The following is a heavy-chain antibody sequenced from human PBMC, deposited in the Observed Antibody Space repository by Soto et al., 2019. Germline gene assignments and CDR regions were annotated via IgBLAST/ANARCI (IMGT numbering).Heavy chain of an antibody. CDR3: AREVAKAVANTAGRFGAFDV. CDR1: GDSISDNH. Sequence: QVLLQESGPGLVKPSETLSLTCTVSGDSISDNHWSWIRQPPGKGVEWIGYVYYTGSTNYNPSLKSRVTISIDTSKNQFSLDLRSVTAADTAVYYCAREVAKAVANTAGRFGAFDVWGQGTMVTVSS. J-gene: IGHJ3*01. CDR2: VYYTGST. D-gene: IGHD6-19*01. V-gene: IGHV4-59*01.